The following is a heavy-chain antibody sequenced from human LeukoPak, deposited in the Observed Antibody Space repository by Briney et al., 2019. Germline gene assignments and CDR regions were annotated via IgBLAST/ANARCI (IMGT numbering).Heavy chain of an antibody. Sequence: KPSETLSLTCAVYGGSLNDYLWSWIRQPPGQGLEWIGEVGHSGTTNYNPSLKSRVTISVDTSKNQFSLKLNSVTAADTAVYFCAGELISSRAAFDTWGQGTVVTVSS. D-gene: IGHD3-10*01. CDR2: VGHSGTT. CDR3: AGELISSRAAFDT. V-gene: IGHV4-34*01. J-gene: IGHJ3*02. CDR1: GGSLNDYL.